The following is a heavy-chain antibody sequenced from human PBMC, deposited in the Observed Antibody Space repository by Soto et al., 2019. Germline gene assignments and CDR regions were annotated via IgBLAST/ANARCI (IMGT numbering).Heavy chain of an antibody. Sequence: GGSLRLSCAASGFTFSSYGMHWVRQAPGKGLEWVAVIWYDGSNKYYADSVKGRFTISRDNSKNTLYLQMNSLRAEDTAVYYCARTGITGSPYYYYYYMDVWGKGTTVTVSS. D-gene: IGHD1-20*01. CDR2: IWYDGSNK. CDR1: GFTFSSYG. CDR3: ARTGITGSPYYYYYYMDV. J-gene: IGHJ6*03. V-gene: IGHV3-33*01.